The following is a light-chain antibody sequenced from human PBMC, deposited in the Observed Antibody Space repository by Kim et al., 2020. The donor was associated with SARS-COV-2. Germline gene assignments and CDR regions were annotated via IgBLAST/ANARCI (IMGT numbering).Light chain of an antibody. V-gene: IGKV1-27*01. CDR3: QKYDSDPST. Sequence: DIHMTQSPASLSASVGDRVTITCRASQDMTNFLAWYQQKPGKVPELLIYAASTLQSGVPSRFSGSGSGTAFTLTISSLQPEDVATYYCQKYDSDPSTFGQGTKVDIK. J-gene: IGKJ1*01. CDR2: AAS. CDR1: QDMTNF.